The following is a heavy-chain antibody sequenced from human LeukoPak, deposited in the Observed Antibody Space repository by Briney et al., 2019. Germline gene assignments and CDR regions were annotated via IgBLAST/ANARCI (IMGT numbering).Heavy chain of an antibody. D-gene: IGHD5-12*01. V-gene: IGHV4-34*01. CDR1: GGSFSGYY. Sequence: PSETLSLTCAVYGGSFSGYYWSWIRQPPGKGLEWIGEINHSGSTNYNPSLKSRVTISVDTSKNQFSLKLSSVTAADTAVYYCARVLLHDIVATLGVGSYYLFDYWGQGTLVTVSS. CDR3: ARVLLHDIVATLGVGSYYLFDY. J-gene: IGHJ4*02. CDR2: INHSGST.